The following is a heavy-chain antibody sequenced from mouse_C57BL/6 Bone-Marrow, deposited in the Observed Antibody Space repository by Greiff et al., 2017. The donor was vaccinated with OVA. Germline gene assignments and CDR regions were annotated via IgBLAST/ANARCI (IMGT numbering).Heavy chain of an antibody. Sequence: EVQVVESGGDLVKPGGSLKLSCAASGFTFSSYGMSWVRQTPDKRLEWVATISSGGSYTYYPDSVKGRFTISRDNAKNTLYLQMSSLKSEDTAMYYCARKLRVTYYAMDYWGQGTSVTVSS. V-gene: IGHV5-6*01. D-gene: IGHD3-2*02. CDR3: ARKLRVTYYAMDY. J-gene: IGHJ4*01. CDR2: ISSGGSYT. CDR1: GFTFSSYG.